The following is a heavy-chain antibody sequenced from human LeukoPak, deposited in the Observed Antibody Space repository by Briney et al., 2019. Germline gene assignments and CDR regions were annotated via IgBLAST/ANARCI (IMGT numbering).Heavy chain of an antibody. V-gene: IGHV4-31*03. CDR3: ARGGYCSGGSCYSITRLWFDP. CDR2: IYYSGST. J-gene: IGHJ5*02. D-gene: IGHD2-15*01. Sequence: SQTLSLTCTVSGGSISSGGYYWSWIRQHPGKGLEWIGYIYYSGSTYYNPSLKSRVTISVDTSKNQFSLKLSSVTAADTAVYYCARGGYCSGGSCYSITRLWFDPWGQGTLVTVSS. CDR1: GGSISSGGYY.